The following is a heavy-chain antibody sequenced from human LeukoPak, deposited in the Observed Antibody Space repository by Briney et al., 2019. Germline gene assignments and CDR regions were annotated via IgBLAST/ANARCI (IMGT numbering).Heavy chain of an antibody. CDR3: ARDLPPHCSSTSCYNGLMDV. CDR2: IIPIFGTA. D-gene: IGHD2-2*02. V-gene: IGHV1-69*01. J-gene: IGHJ6*03. CDR1: GGTFSSYA. Sequence: VASVKVSCKASGGTFSSYAISWVRQAPGQGLEWMGGIIPIFGTANYAQKFQGRVTITADESTSTAYMELSSLRSEDTAVYYCARDLPPHCSSTSCYNGLMDVWGKGTTVTVSS.